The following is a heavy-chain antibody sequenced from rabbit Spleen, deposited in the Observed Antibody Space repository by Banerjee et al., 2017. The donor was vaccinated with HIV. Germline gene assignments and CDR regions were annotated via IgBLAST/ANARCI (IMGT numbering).Heavy chain of an antibody. Sequence: QEQLEESGGDLVKPGASLTLTCTASGFSFSNNYVMCWVRQAPGKGLGWIACISAGSSGDTYYASWAKGRFTISKTSSTTVTLQMTSLTAADTATYFCARETSSGWGIVSFYFSLWGPGTLVTVS. D-gene: IGHD4-1*01. J-gene: IGHJ4*01. CDR1: GFSFSNNYV. CDR3: ARETSSGWGIVSFYFSL. CDR2: ISAGSSGDT. V-gene: IGHV1S45*01.